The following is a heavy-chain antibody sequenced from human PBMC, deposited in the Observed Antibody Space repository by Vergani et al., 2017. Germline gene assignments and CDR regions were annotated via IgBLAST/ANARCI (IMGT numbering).Heavy chain of an antibody. Sequence: EVQLLESGGGLVQPGRSLRLSCAASGFTFDDYAMHWVRQAPGKGLEWVSGISWNSGSIGYADSVKGRFTISRENAKNSLYLQMNGRRAEDMALYSFAKEGGTEEYYFTSWGKGTLVTSPQ. V-gene: IGHV3-9*03. J-gene: IGHJ4*02. CDR3: AKEGGTEEYYFTS. D-gene: IGHD6-6*01. CDR2: ISWNSGSI. CDR1: GFTFDDYA.